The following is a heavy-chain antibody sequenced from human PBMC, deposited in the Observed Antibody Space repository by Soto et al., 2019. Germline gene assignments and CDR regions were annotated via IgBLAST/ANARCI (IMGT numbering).Heavy chain of an antibody. V-gene: IGHV3-23*01. CDR3: AIDHYDFWSGFPPTIWFHP. CDR2: ISSHGAPT. J-gene: IGHJ5*02. Sequence: GGSLRLSCEASGFLFSSYAMDWVRHAPGRGLGWDSRISSHGAPTYYAESVRGRFTLSRDNSKNTLFLQMNSLRAGDTAVYFCAIDHYDFWSGFPPTIWFHPWGQGTLVTVSS. CDR1: GFLFSSYA. D-gene: IGHD3-3*01.